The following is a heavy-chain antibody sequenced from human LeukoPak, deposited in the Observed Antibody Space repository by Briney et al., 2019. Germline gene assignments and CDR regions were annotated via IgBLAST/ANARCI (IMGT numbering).Heavy chain of an antibody. Sequence: SETLSLTCTVSGGSISSNSDYWGCIRQPPGKGLECVGNIYYSGSTYYNPSLKSRVTISVDTSKNQFSLNLSSVTAADTAVYYCARHLIAAHFYMDVWGKGTTVTVSS. CDR2: IYYSGST. D-gene: IGHD6-13*01. CDR3: ARHLIAAHFYMDV. V-gene: IGHV4-39*01. CDR1: GGSISSNSDY. J-gene: IGHJ6*03.